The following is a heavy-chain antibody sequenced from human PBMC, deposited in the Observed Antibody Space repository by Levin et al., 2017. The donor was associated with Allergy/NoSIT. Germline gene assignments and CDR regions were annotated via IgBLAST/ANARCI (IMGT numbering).Heavy chain of an antibody. J-gene: IGHJ3*02. CDR1: GGSFSGYY. V-gene: IGHV4-34*01. CDR3: ALGGGSPWDAFDI. D-gene: IGHD2-15*01. Sequence: GSLRLSCAVYGGSFSGYYWSWIRQPPGKGLEWIGEINHSGSTNYNPSLKSRVTISVDTSKNQFSLKLSSVTAADTAVYYCALGGGSPWDAFDIWGQGTMVTVSS. CDR2: INHSGST.